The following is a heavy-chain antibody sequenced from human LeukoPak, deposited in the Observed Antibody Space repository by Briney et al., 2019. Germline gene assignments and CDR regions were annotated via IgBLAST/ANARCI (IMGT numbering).Heavy chain of an antibody. CDR3: ARGARHYYDSSGYYPRGYYYYYMDV. D-gene: IGHD3-22*01. CDR2: IYTSGST. V-gene: IGHV4-4*07. Sequence: SETLSHTCTVSGGSISSYYWSWIRQPAGKGLEWIGRIYTSGSTNYNPSLKSRVTMSVDTSKNQFSLKLSSVTAADTAVYYCARGARHYYDSSGYYPRGYYYYYMDVWGKGTTVTVSS. CDR1: GGSISSYY. J-gene: IGHJ6*03.